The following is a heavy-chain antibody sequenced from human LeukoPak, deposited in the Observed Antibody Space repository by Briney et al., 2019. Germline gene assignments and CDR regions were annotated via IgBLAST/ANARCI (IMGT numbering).Heavy chain of an antibody. Sequence: SETLSLTCTVSGGSISSYYWSWIRQPPGKGLEWIGYIYYSGSTNYNPSLKSRVTISVDTSKNQFSLKLSSVTAADTAVYYCAREEGDLSPWFDPWGQGTLVTVSS. CDR1: GGSISSYY. CDR2: IYYSGST. CDR3: AREEGDLSPWFDP. V-gene: IGHV4-59*12. J-gene: IGHJ5*02. D-gene: IGHD2-21*02.